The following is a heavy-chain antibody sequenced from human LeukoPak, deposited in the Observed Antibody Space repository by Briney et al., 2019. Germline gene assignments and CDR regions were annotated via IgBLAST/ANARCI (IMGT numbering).Heavy chain of an antibody. Sequence: SETLSLTCAVYGGSFSGYYWSCIRQPPGRGLEWIGEINHSGSTNYNPSLKSRVTISVDTSKNQFSLKLSSVTAADTAVYYCALTYYYDSSGTFDYWGQGTLVTVSS. J-gene: IGHJ4*02. V-gene: IGHV4-34*01. CDR1: GGSFSGYY. CDR2: INHSGST. CDR3: ALTYYYDSSGTFDY. D-gene: IGHD3-22*01.